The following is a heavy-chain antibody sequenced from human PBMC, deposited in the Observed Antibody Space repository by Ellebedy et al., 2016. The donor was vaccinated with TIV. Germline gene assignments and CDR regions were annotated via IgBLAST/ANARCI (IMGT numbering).Heavy chain of an antibody. Sequence: GESLKISXAASGFTFSSYAMSWVRQAPGKGLEWVSAISGSGGSTYYADSVKGRFTISRDNSKNTLYLQMNSLRAEDTAVYYCAKHPGSAKPYFDYWGQGTLVTVSS. CDR1: GFTFSSYA. D-gene: IGHD3-10*01. V-gene: IGHV3-23*01. J-gene: IGHJ4*02. CDR2: ISGSGGST. CDR3: AKHPGSAKPYFDY.